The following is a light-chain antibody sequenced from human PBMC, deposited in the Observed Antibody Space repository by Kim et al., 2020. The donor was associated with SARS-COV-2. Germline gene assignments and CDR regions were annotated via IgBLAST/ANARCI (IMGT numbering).Light chain of an antibody. CDR2: DNN. V-gene: IGLV1-51*01. J-gene: IGLJ3*02. CDR3: GTWDSSLSAWV. Sequence: VTPSSSESRTNIANNYVSWYRQLPATAPKLLIYDNNNRPSGIPDRFSGSKSGTSATLGITGLQTGDEADYYCGTWDSSLSAWVFGGGTQLTVL. CDR1: RTNIANNY.